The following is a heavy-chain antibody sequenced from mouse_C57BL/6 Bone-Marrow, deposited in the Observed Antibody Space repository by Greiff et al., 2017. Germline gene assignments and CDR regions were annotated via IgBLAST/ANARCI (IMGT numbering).Heavy chain of an antibody. Sequence: VQLLQPGAELVRPGSSVQLSCKASGYTFTSYWMDWVKQRPGHGLEWIGNISPSDSETHSNQKFQDKASLTVDKSASTAYMQLISLTSYDSAVYYSARRAPDNWGQGTTLTASS. V-gene: IGHV1-61*01. CDR2: ISPSDSET. J-gene: IGHJ2*01. CDR3: ARRAPDN. D-gene: IGHD3-1*01. CDR1: GYTFTSYW.